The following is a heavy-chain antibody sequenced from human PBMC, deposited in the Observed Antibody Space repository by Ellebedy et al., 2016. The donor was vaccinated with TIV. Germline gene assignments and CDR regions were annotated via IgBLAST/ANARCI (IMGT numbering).Heavy chain of an antibody. Sequence: PGGSLRLSCEASGFTLSSYWMHWVRQAPGEGLVWVSRSSSEGSRTYADSVKGRFTMSRDNAKNTLYLQMNSLRAEDTAVYYCARVEVGRSGPSYGMDVWGQGTSVTVSS. CDR2: SSSEGSRT. D-gene: IGHD6-19*01. V-gene: IGHV3-74*01. J-gene: IGHJ6*02. CDR3: ARVEVGRSGPSYGMDV. CDR1: GFTLSSYW.